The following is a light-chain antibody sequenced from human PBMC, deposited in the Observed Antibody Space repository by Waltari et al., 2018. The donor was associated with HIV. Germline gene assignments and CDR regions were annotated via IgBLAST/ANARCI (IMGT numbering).Light chain of an antibody. CDR1: SRHSSYI. V-gene: IGLV4-60*03. CDR3: ETWDSDTWV. CDR2: LERSGSY. J-gene: IGLJ3*02. Sequence: QPVLTQSSSASASLGSSVKLTCTLSSRHSSYIIAWHPQQPGKAPRYLRKLERSGSYKKRSGVPDRFSGSSSGADRDLTISNLQSEDEADYYCETWDSDTWVVGGGTKLTVL.